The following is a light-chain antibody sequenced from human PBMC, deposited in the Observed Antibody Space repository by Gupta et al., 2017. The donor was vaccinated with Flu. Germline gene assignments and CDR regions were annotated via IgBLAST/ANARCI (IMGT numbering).Light chain of an antibody. J-gene: IGKJ1*01. CDR2: WAS. V-gene: IGKV4-1*01. CDR3: QQYDSTPGT. CDR1: QSVLYSSNNKNY. Sequence: IVMTQSPDSLAVSLGERATINCKSSQSVLYSSNNKNYLAWYQQKPGQPPKLLIYWASTRESGVPDRFSGRGSGTDFTLTISSRQAEDVAVYYCQQYDSTPGTFGQGTKVEIK.